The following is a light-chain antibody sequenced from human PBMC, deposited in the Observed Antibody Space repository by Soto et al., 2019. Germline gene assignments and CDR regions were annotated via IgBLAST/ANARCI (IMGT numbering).Light chain of an antibody. CDR2: GSS. CDR1: QTLTSSY. CDR3: QQYVTSPLT. J-gene: IGKJ4*01. Sequence: EIVLTQSPGTLSLSPGERATLSCRASQTLTSSYLAWYQQKPGQAPGLLIFGSSSRATGIPDRFSGSGSGTDFTLTISRLEPEDFAVYYCQQYVTSPLTFGGGTKVEVK. V-gene: IGKV3-20*01.